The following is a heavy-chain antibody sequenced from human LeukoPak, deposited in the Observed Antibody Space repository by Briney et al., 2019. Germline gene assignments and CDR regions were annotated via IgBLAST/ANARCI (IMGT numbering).Heavy chain of an antibody. J-gene: IGHJ4*02. D-gene: IGHD3-10*01. CDR1: GFTFSTYW. CDR3: ARDWNGSGSPNDF. V-gene: IGHV3-7*01. Sequence: PGGSLRLSCAVSGFTFSTYWMSWVRQAPGKGLEWVANIKTDGSEKYYVDSAKGRFTISRDNAKNSLYLQMNSLRAEDTAVYYCARDWNGSGSPNDFWGQGTLVTVSS. CDR2: IKTDGSEK.